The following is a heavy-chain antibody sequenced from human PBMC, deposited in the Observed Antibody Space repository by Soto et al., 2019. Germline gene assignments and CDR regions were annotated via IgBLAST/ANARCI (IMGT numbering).Heavy chain of an antibody. D-gene: IGHD1-7*01. V-gene: IGHV6-1*01. CDR3: ARDRITGTISRRTYSGMDV. Sequence: PSQTLSLTCAISGDSVSGKSAAWNWVRQSPSRGLEWLGRTYYRSKWYNDYAVSVKSRITINPDTSKNQFSLQLNSVTPEDTAVYYCARDRITGTISRRTYSGMDVWGQGTTVTVSS. CDR2: TYYRSKWYN. CDR1: GDSVSGKSAA. J-gene: IGHJ6*02.